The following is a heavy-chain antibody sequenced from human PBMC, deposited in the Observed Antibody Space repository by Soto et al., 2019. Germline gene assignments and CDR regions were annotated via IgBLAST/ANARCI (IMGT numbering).Heavy chain of an antibody. V-gene: IGHV3-74*01. Sequence: GGSLRLSCAASGFTFSSYWMHWVRQAPGKGLVWVSRINNDGSSTNYADSVKGRFTISRDNAKNTLYLRMNSLRAEDTAVYYCARDRYSYVDYWGQGALVTVSS. CDR1: GFTFSSYW. CDR2: INNDGSST. CDR3: ARDRYSYVDY. D-gene: IGHD5-18*01. J-gene: IGHJ4*02.